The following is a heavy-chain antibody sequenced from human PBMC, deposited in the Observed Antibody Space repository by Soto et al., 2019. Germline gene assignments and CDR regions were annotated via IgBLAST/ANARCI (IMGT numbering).Heavy chain of an antibody. CDR3: AADRGGNLSPPCWYYYYMDV. V-gene: IGHV1-58*02. J-gene: IGHJ6*03. Sequence: SVKVSCKASGFTFTSSAMQWVRQARGQRLEWIGWIVVGSGNTNYAKKFQERVTITRDMSTSTAYMELSSLRSEDTAVYYCAADRGGNLSPPCWYYYYMDVWGKGTTVTV. CDR1: GFTFTSSA. D-gene: IGHD3-10*01. CDR2: IVVGSGNT.